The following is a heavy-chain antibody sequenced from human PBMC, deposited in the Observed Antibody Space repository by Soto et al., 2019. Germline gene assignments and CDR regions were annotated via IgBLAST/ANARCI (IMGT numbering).Heavy chain of an antibody. CDR2: ISSASSET. CDR3: ARVDS. J-gene: IGHJ5*01. V-gene: IGHV3-21*01. CDR1: GFTFSRVS. Sequence: PGGSLRLSCEASGFTFSRVSMNWVSQVPGKGLEWVASISSASSETWYADSVKGRFIISRDNAQNSLFLQMNTLRPEDSAIYYCARVDSWGPGTQVTVSS.